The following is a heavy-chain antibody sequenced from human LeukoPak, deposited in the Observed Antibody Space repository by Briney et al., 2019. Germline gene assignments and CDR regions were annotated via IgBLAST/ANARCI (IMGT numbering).Heavy chain of an antibody. CDR3: ARDMTRRGIFDY. D-gene: IGHD3-16*01. CDR1: GGTFSSYA. CDR2: IIPIFGTA. V-gene: IGHV1-69*05. Sequence: SVKVSCKASGGTFSSYAISWVRQAPGQGLEWMGGIIPIFGTANYAQKFQGRVTMTRDTSTSTVYMELSSLRSEDTAVYYCARDMTRRGIFDYWGQGTLVIVSS. J-gene: IGHJ4*02.